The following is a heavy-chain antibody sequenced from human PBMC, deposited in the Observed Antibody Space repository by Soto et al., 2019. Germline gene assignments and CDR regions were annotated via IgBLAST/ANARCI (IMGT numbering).Heavy chain of an antibody. CDR2: VAAYNGAT. J-gene: IGHJ4*02. CDR3: VANHGAASSPRD. Sequence: QVQLVQSGAEVKKPGASVKVSCKASGNTFTSYAFSWVRQAPGQGLEWMGMVAAYNGATYYALKFQGRVTMTTDTSTTTVYMELRSLRSDDTALYYCVANHGAASSPRDWGQGTLVSVSS. CDR1: GNTFTSYA. V-gene: IGHV1-18*01. D-gene: IGHD3-10*01.